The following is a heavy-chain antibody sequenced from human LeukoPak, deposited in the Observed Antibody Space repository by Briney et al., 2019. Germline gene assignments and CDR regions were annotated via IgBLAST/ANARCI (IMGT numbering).Heavy chain of an antibody. CDR2: IYYSGST. CDR1: GGSISSYY. D-gene: IGHD2-2*01. Sequence: PSETLSLTRTVSGGSISSYYWSWIRQPPGKGLEWIGYIYYSGSTNYNPSLKSRVTISVDTSKNQFSLKLSSVTAADTAVYYCARRVVPAAKSTGWFDPWGQGTLVTVSS. J-gene: IGHJ5*02. CDR3: ARRVVPAAKSTGWFDP. V-gene: IGHV4-59*01.